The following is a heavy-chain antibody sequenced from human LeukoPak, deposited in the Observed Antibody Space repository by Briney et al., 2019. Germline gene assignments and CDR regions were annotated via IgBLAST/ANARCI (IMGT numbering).Heavy chain of an antibody. Sequence: PGGSLRLSCSASGLTFSSYAMHWVRQAPGKGLEYVSAISSNGGGTYYADSVKGRFTISRDNSKNTLYLQMSSLRAEDTAVYYCVTGPVVPAAPFYFDYWGQGTLVTVSS. D-gene: IGHD2-2*01. V-gene: IGHV3-64D*06. CDR2: ISSNGGGT. J-gene: IGHJ4*02. CDR1: GLTFSSYA. CDR3: VTGPVVPAAPFYFDY.